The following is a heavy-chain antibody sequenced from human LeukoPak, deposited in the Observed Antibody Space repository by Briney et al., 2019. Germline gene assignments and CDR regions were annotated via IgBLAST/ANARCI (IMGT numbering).Heavy chain of an antibody. CDR1: GGSFSGYY. Sequence: SETLSLTCAVYGGSFSGYYWTWIRQPPGKGLEWIGEIKHSGSINYNPSLKSRVTISVDTSKNQFSLKLSSVTVADTAVYYCARGGYYGSGNDFRFDPWGQGTLVTVSS. J-gene: IGHJ5*02. CDR3: ARGGYYGSGNDFRFDP. CDR2: IKHSGSI. V-gene: IGHV4-34*01. D-gene: IGHD3-10*01.